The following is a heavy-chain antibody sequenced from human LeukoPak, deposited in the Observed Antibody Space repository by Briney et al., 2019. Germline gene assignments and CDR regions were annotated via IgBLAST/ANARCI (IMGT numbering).Heavy chain of an antibody. CDR3: ARLRSEHYYDSSGYDYYYGMDV. CDR2: INHSGST. V-gene: IGHV4-34*01. CDR1: GGSFSGYY. Sequence: PSETLSLTCAVYGGSFSGYYWSWIRQPPGKGLEWIGEINHSGSTNYNPSLKSRVTISVDTSKNQFSLKLSSVTAADTAVYYCARLRSEHYYDSSGYDYYYGMDVWGQGTTVTVSS. J-gene: IGHJ6*02. D-gene: IGHD3-22*01.